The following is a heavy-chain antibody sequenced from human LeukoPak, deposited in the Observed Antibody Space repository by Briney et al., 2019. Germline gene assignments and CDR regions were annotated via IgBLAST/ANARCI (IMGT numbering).Heavy chain of an antibody. J-gene: IGHJ4*02. D-gene: IGHD3-22*01. CDR3: ARRRYESSGYYLIDH. CDR1: GFDFSKYW. V-gene: IGHV3-74*01. CDR2: INDDGSDT. Sequence: GGSLRLSCAASGFDFSKYWMHWVRQAPGKGLVWVARINDDGSDTSYADSVKGRFTISRDNAKNTLFLQLNSLTAEDTAVYYCARRRYESSGYYLIDHWGQGTLVTVSS.